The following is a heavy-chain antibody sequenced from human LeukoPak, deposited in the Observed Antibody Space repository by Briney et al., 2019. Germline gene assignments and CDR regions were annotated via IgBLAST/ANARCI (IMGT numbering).Heavy chain of an antibody. CDR2: INHSGST. D-gene: IGHD3-10*01. V-gene: IGHV4-34*01. CDR1: GGSISSYY. J-gene: IGHJ5*02. CDR3: ARKTSGRRFGELSRRNWFDP. Sequence: SETLSLTCTVSGGSISSYYWSWIRQPPGKGLEWIGEINHSGSTNYNPSLKSRVTISVDTSKNQFSLKLSSVTAADTAVYYCARKTSGRRFGELSRRNWFDPWGQGTLVTVSS.